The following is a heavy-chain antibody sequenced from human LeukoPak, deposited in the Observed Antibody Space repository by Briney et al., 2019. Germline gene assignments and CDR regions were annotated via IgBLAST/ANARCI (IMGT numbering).Heavy chain of an antibody. D-gene: IGHD2-21*01. CDR2: ISAYNGNT. V-gene: IGHV1-18*01. CDR3: ARVNRVSYFDY. J-gene: IGHJ4*02. Sequence: MGWISAYNGNTNYAQKLQGRVTMTTDTSTSTAYMELRSLRSDDTAVYYCARVNRVSYFDYWGQGTLVTVSS.